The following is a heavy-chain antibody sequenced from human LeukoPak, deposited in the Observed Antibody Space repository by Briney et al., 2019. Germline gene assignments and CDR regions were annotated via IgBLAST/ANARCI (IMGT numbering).Heavy chain of an antibody. V-gene: IGHV3-23*01. D-gene: IGHD2-15*01. J-gene: IGHJ4*02. Sequence: GGSLRLSCAASGFAFSTYAMTWVRQAPGKGLEWVSLISRGGDVTYYADSVKGRFTISRDSSKNTLYLQMHSLRAEDTAVYYCAARPGEVAVPYDYWGQGTLVTVSS. CDR2: ISRGGDVT. CDR3: AARPGEVAVPYDY. CDR1: GFAFSTYA.